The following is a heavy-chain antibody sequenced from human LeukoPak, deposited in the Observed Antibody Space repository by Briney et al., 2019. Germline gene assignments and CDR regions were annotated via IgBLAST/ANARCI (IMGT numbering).Heavy chain of an antibody. J-gene: IGHJ4*02. V-gene: IGHV3-30*04. CDR1: VFTFIMYT. D-gene: IGHD1-7*01. Sequence: PGRSLRLSCAASVFTFIMYTMRWVREGPGTGLQWGAVISDDGNEKVYADSVRGRFTISRDSSKSTVYLEMNSLRTEDTAIYYCARKGGTIFNYRRFDYWGQGTLVIVSS. CDR2: ISDDGNEK. CDR3: ARKGGTIFNYRRFDY.